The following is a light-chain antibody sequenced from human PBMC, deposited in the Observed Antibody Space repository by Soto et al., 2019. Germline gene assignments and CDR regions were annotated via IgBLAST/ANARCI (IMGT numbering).Light chain of an antibody. V-gene: IGKV4-1*01. CDR2: WAS. CDR3: HQYYTTPWT. J-gene: IGKJ1*01. CDR1: LNVFFSRNNKSS. Sequence: DIVMTQSPDSLAVSLGERATLSCKSSLNVFFSRNNKSSLAWYHLKPRQPPKALIYWASIRESGVPDRFSGSGSGTDFTLTISSLQAEDVAIYYCHQYYTTPWTFGQGTRVEIK.